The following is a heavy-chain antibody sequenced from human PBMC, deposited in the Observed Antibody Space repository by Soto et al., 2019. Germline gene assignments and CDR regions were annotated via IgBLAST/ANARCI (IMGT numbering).Heavy chain of an antibody. CDR1: GFTLSSYS. J-gene: IGHJ4*02. D-gene: IGHD3-10*01. V-gene: IGHV3-21*01. CDR2: ISSSSSYI. CDR3: ASDGEYYYGSGSYPTADDY. Sequence: GGSLRLSCAASGFTLSSYSMNWVRQAPGKGLEWVSSISSSSSYIYYADSVKGRFTISRDNAKNSLYLQMNSLRAEDTAVYYCASDGEYYYGSGSYPTADDYWGQGTLVTVSS.